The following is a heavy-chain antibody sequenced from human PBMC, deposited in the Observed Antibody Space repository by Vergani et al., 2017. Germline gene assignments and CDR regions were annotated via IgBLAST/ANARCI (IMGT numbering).Heavy chain of an antibody. CDR2: IFSNDEK. V-gene: IGHV2-26*01. Sequence: QVTLKESGPVLVKPTETLTLTCTVSGFSLSNASMGVSWLRQPPGKALEWLAHIFSNDEKSYSTSLKSRLTISKDTSKSQVVLTMTNMDPVATATYYCARITDSSGSYYYYGMDVWGQGTTVTVSS. D-gene: IGHD3-22*01. CDR3: ARITDSSGSYYYYGMDV. J-gene: IGHJ6*02. CDR1: GFSLSNASMG.